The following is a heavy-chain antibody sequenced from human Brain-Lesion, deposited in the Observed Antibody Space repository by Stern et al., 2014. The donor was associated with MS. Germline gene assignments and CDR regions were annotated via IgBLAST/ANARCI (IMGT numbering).Heavy chain of an antibody. CDR2: IYASGNT. D-gene: IGHD4-17*01. CDR1: GGPISSYSYY. V-gene: IGHV4-61*02. CDR3: ARDYGDLEFDL. J-gene: IGHJ4*02. Sequence: QVQLQESGPGLVKPSQTLSLTCTVSGGPISSYSYYWSWIRQPAGKGLEWIGRIYASGNTNYNPSLKSRVSISVDTSKNQLSLRLSVLTASDTAVYYCARDYGDLEFDLWGQGTLVTVSS.